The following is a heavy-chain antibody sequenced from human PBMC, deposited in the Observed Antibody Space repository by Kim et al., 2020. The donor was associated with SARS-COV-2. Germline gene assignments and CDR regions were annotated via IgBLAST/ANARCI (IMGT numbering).Heavy chain of an antibody. J-gene: IGHJ5*02. D-gene: IGHD2-15*01. CDR1: AGSISIGGYY. CDR2: IYYSGTT. V-gene: IGHV4-31*03. CDR3: AQTYGSTNWFDP. Sequence: SETLSLTCTVSAGSISIGGYYWSWLRQHPGEGLEWIGQIYYSGTTYYNPSLRSRVSISVDTPKNQPSLKMDSVTAADTAVYYCAQTYGSTNWFDPWGQG.